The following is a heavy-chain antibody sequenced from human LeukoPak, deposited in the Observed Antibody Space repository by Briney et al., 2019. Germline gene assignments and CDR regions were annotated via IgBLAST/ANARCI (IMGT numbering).Heavy chain of an antibody. CDR2: VGIAADT. J-gene: IGHJ4*02. V-gene: IGHV3-13*01. CDR3: VRQKKSHGNFDY. Sequence: GGSLRLSCAASGFTFSDHAMHWVRQAPGKGLEWVSAVGIAADTFYPGPVKGRFTISRENAKNSLYLQMNSLRVEDTAVYYCVRQKKSHGNFDYWGQGTLVTVSS. D-gene: IGHD1-26*01. CDR1: GFTFSDHA.